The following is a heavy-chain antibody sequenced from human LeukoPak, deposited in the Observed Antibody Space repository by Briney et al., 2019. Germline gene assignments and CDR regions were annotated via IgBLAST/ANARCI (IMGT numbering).Heavy chain of an antibody. CDR3: AREGWDL. CDR2: IYYSGST. CDR1: GASLNSGGYY. D-gene: IGHD2-15*01. V-gene: IGHV4-61*08. Sequence: SETLSLTCTVSGASLNSGGYYWNWIRQPPGKEPEWIGYIYYSGSTNYNRSLKSRVTTSVDTSKNQFSLKLTSVTAADTAVYYCAREGWDLWGRGTLVTVSS. J-gene: IGHJ2*01.